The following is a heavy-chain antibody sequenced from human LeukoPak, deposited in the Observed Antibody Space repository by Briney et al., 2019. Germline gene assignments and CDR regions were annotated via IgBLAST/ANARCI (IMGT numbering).Heavy chain of an antibody. CDR2: ISSSSSYI. CDR1: EFTFSSYT. CDR3: ARGDYYMDV. Sequence: TGGSLRLSCAASEFTFSSYTMNWVRQAPGKGLEWVSSISSSSSYIYYADSVKGRFTISRDNAKIPLYLQMNSLRAEGTAVYYCARGDYYMDVWGKGTTVTVSS. V-gene: IGHV3-21*01. J-gene: IGHJ6*03.